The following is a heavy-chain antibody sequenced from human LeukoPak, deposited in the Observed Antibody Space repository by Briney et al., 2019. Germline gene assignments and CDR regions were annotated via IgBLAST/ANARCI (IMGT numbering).Heavy chain of an antibody. CDR2: IIPIFGTA. CDR1: GGTFSSYA. J-gene: IGHJ6*03. V-gene: IGHV1-69*05. CDR3: ARGVYYDFWSGYPEGRNYYYYMDV. Sequence: ASVKVSCKASGGTFSSYAISWVRQAPGQGLVWMGGIIPIFGTANYAQKFQGRVTITTDESTSTAYMELSSLRSEDTAVYYCARGVYYDFWSGYPEGRNYYYYMDVWGKGTTVTVSS. D-gene: IGHD3-3*01.